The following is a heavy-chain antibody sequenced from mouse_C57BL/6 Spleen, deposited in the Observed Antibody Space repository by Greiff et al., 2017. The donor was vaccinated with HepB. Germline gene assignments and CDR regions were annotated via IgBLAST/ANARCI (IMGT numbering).Heavy chain of an antibody. V-gene: IGHV1-82*01. CDR2: IYPGDGDT. Sequence: QVQLQQSGPELVKPGASVKISCKASGYAFSSSWMNWVKQRPGKGLEWIGRIYPGDGDTNYNGKFKGKATLTADKSSSTAYMQLSSLTSEDSAVYFCARSGYSNYPAWFAYWGQGTLVTVSA. CDR1: GYAFSSSW. J-gene: IGHJ3*01. CDR3: ARSGYSNYPAWFAY. D-gene: IGHD2-5*01.